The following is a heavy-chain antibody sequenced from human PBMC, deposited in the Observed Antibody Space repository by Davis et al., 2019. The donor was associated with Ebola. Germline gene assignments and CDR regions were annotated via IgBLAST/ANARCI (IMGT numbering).Heavy chain of an antibody. J-gene: IGHJ4*02. CDR3: ARAQFPTTSDY. CDR2: IYHSGST. V-gene: IGHV4-59*01. D-gene: IGHD1-1*01. CDR1: GGSINSFL. Sequence: MPSETLSLTCSVSGGSINSFLWTWIRQPPGKGLEWIGYIYHSGSTYYNPSLKSRVTISVDRSKNQFSLKLSSVTAADTAVYYCARAQFPTTSDYWGQGTLVTVSS.